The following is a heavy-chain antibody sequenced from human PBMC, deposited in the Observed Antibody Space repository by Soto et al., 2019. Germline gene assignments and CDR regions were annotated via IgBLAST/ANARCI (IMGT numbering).Heavy chain of an antibody. V-gene: IGHV4-59*01. CDR1: CGSISSYY. D-gene: IGHD2-8*01. CDR2: IYYSGST. CDR3: ARGPQSVSGYYCYYGMDG. J-gene: IGHJ6*02. Sequence: PSETLSLTCTVSCGSISSYYWSWIRQPPGKGLEWIGYIYYSGSTNYNPSLKSRVTISVDTSKNQFSLKLSSVTAADTAVYYCARGPQSVSGYYCYYGMDGRGQGKTVT.